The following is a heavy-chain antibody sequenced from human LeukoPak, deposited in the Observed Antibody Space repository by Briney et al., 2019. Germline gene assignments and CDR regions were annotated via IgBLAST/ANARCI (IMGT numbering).Heavy chain of an antibody. V-gene: IGHV3-30*04. CDR2: ISYDGSNK. CDR3: AKPTYYYDSSGYYPFDY. Sequence: GGSLRLSCAASGFTFSSYAMHWVRQAPGKGLEWVALISYDGSNKYHADSVKGRFTISRDNSQNTLFLQMNSLRAEDTAVYYCAKPTYYYDSSGYYPFDYWGQGTLVTVSS. D-gene: IGHD3-22*01. CDR1: GFTFSSYA. J-gene: IGHJ4*02.